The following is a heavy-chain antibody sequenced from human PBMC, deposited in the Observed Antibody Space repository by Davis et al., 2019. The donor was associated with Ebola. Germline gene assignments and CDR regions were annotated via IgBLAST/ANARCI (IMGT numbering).Heavy chain of an antibody. J-gene: IGHJ3*01. D-gene: IGHD3-22*01. Sequence: SETLSLTCSVSGGSISSGTYYWGWVRQPPGKGLEWIGAIYYNGRTYYNPSLKSRVTITVDTSKTLLSLTLSSVTAADTAVYYCARDRSDTSAFAVWGQGTMVTVSS. CDR3: ARDRSDTSAFAV. CDR2: IYYNGRT. V-gene: IGHV4-39*02. CDR1: GGSISSGTYY.